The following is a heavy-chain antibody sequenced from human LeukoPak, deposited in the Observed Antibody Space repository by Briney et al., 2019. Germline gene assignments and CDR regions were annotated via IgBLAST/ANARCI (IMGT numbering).Heavy chain of an antibody. J-gene: IGHJ4*02. CDR1: GYTFTSNY. CDR3: ARGGSGSGSYYKIDY. CDR2: INPNSGGI. V-gene: IGHV1-2*02. D-gene: IGHD3-10*01. Sequence: ASVKVSCKASGYTFTSNYLHWVRQAPGQGLEWMGWINPNSGGIEYAQKFQGRVTLTRDTSISTAYMDLSRLSSDDTAVYYCARGGSGSGSYYKIDYWGQGTLVTVSS.